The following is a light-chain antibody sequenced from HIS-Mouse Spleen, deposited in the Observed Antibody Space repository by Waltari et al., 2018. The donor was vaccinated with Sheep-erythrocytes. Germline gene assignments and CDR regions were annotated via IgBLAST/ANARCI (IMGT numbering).Light chain of an antibody. Sequence: QSALTQPRSVSGPPGQSVTIPCTGTSSDVGVYNYVSWYQQHPGKAPKLMIYDVSKRPSGVPDRFSGSKSGNTASLTISGLQAEDEADYYCCSYAGSYTFWVFGGGTKLTVL. J-gene: IGLJ3*02. CDR2: DVS. CDR3: CSYAGSYTFWV. CDR1: SSDVGVYNY. V-gene: IGLV2-11*01.